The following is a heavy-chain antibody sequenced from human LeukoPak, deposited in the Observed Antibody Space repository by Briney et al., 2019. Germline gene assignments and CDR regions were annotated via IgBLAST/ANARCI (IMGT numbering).Heavy chain of an antibody. V-gene: IGHV3-53*01. D-gene: IGHD1-14*01. CDR1: GFTVSSNY. J-gene: IGHJ6*02. CDR2: IYSGGST. Sequence: GGSLRLSCAASGFTVSSNYMSWVRQARGKGLEWVSAIYSGGSTYYADSAKGRFTISRDNSKNTLYLQMNSLRAEDTAVYYCAREAPTPYGTGEGMDVWGQGTTVTVSS. CDR3: AREAPTPYGTGEGMDV.